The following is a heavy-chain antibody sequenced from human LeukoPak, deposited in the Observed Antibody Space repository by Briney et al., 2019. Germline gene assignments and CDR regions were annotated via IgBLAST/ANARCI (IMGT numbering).Heavy chain of an antibody. CDR2: INTDGSSI. D-gene: IGHD4-17*01. Sequence: PGGSLRLSCAASGFTFSSYWMHAVRQAPGKGLVWVSGINTDGSSISNAASVKGRFTISRANAKNTLYLQMTSLRAEDTAVYYCARDRATVTTSDAFDIWGQGTMVTVSS. CDR1: GFTFSSYW. J-gene: IGHJ3*02. CDR3: ARDRATVTTSDAFDI. V-gene: IGHV3-74*01.